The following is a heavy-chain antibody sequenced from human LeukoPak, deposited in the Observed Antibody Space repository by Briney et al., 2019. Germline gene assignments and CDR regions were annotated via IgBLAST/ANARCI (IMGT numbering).Heavy chain of an antibody. CDR1: GFTVSRNY. D-gene: IGHD3-22*01. Sequence: GSLRLSCAASGFTVSRNYMSWVRQAPGKGLEWVSVIYSGGHTYYADSVKGRFTISRDNSKNTLYLQLKSLGAEDTAVYYCARDRNYYDSSGGDDAFDIWGQGTMVTVSS. CDR3: ARDRNYYDSSGGDDAFDI. J-gene: IGHJ3*02. CDR2: IYSGGHT. V-gene: IGHV3-53*01.